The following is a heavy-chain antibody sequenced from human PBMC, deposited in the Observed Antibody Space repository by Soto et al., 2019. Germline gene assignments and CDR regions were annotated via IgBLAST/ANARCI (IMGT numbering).Heavy chain of an antibody. CDR2: IYYSGST. Sequence: PSETLSLTCTVSGGSISSGDYYWSWIRQPPGKGLEWIGYIYYSGSTYYNPSLKSRITISVDTSKNQFSLRLSSVTAADTAVYYCARDRDYYDSSGHYHYYYYGMDVWGQGTTVTVSS. J-gene: IGHJ6*02. D-gene: IGHD3-22*01. V-gene: IGHV4-30-4*01. CDR3: ARDRDYYDSSGHYHYYYYGMDV. CDR1: GGSISSGDYY.